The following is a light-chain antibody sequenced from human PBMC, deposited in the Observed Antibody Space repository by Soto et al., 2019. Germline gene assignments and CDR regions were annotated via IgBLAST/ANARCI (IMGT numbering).Light chain of an antibody. CDR2: DVS. Sequence: QSVLTQPASVSGSPGQSITISCTGTSSDVGNYNLVSWYQQHPGKAPKLMIYDVSKRPSGVSNRFSGSKSGNTASLTISGIQAAVEADYYCCSYAGDSYVFGTGTKLTVL. CDR3: CSYAGDSYV. V-gene: IGLV2-23*02. CDR1: SSDVGNYNL. J-gene: IGLJ1*01.